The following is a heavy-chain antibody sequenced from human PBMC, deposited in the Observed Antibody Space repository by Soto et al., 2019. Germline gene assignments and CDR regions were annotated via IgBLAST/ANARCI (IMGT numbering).Heavy chain of an antibody. CDR1: GFTFSSFG. Sequence: GGSLRLSCAASGFTFSSFGMHWVRQAPGKGLEWVAVISYDGSNKYYADSVKGRFTISRDNSKNTLYLQMNSLRAEDTAVYYCAKAPHEGYYDSSGYFWYFDYWGQGTQVTVSS. D-gene: IGHD3-22*01. CDR3: AKAPHEGYYDSSGYFWYFDY. CDR2: ISYDGSNK. J-gene: IGHJ4*02. V-gene: IGHV3-30*18.